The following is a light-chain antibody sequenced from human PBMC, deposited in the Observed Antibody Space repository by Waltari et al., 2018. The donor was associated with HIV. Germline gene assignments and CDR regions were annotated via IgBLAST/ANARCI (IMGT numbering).Light chain of an antibody. CDR1: HSDLGTYDD. J-gene: IGLJ2*01. V-gene: IGLV2-8*01. Sequence: QSALTQPPPPPGSPERSVPFPSPATHSDLGTYDDVSWDQQHTGQAPNHVISVVTKLPAGVSDRFSGSKSGNTAFLTVSGLQAEDEADYYCSSFANRDGFYVLFGGGTRLTVL. CDR3: SSFANRDGFYVL. CDR2: VVT.